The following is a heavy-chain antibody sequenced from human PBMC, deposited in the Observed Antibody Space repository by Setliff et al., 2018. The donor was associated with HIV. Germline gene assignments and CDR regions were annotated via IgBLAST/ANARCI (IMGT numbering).Heavy chain of an antibody. D-gene: IGHD6-6*01. J-gene: IGHJ4*02. CDR1: GGSITSNTFY. CDR3: ARHDTEYSSYPIDY. V-gene: IGHV4-39*01. Sequence: SETLSLTCTVSGGSITSNTFYWAWVRQPPGKGLEWIGSIYYGGRTYYNPSLKSRVTISVDTSKNQFSLKLSSVTAADTAVYYCARHDTEYSSYPIDYWGQGNLVTVSS. CDR2: IYYGGRT.